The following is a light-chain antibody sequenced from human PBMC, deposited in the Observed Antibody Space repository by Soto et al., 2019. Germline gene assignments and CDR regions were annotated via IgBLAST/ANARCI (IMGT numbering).Light chain of an antibody. J-gene: IGLJ1*01. CDR2: ANN. V-gene: IGLV1-40*01. Sequence: QSVLTQPPSVSGTPGQTVTISCAGSSSTIGAGYDVHWYQQFPGTAPKLLVFANNNRPAWVPDRFSGSKSGTSASLAITGLQAEDEATYYCQSYHTSLTGVFGTGTKVTVL. CDR3: QSYHTSLTGV. CDR1: SSTIGAGYD.